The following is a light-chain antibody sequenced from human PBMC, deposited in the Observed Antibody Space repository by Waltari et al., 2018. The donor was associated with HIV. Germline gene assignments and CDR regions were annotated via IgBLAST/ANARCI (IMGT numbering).Light chain of an antibody. CDR2: GAS. CDR3: QQYGSSPKT. Sequence: ENVLTQSPGTLSLSPGERATLSCRASQSVSSNFLAWYQQKPGQAPRLLIYGASSRATGIPDRVSRSGSGTDFTLTISRLEPEDFAVYYCQQYGSSPKTFGQGTKVEIK. CDR1: QSVSSNF. V-gene: IGKV3-20*01. J-gene: IGKJ1*01.